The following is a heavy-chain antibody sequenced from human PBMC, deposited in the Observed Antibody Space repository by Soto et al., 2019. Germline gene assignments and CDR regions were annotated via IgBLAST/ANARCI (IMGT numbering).Heavy chain of an antibody. Sequence: SETLSLTCAVSGGSFSGYYWTWIRQPPGKGLEWIGEINHSGSTNYNPSLKSRVTISVDTSKNQFSLKLSSVTAADTAVYYCARYNYCSSTSCSRAEVYYFDYWGQGTLVTVSS. J-gene: IGHJ4*02. CDR1: GGSFSGYY. CDR3: ARYNYCSSTSCSRAEVYYFDY. CDR2: INHSGST. V-gene: IGHV4-34*01. D-gene: IGHD2-2*01.